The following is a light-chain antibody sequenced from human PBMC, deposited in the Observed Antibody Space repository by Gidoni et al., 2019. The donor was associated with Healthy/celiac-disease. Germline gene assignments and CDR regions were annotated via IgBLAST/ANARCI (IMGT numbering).Light chain of an antibody. CDR2: GAS. V-gene: IGKV3-20*01. Sequence: EIVLTQSPGTLSLSPGERATLSCRASQSVSSSYLAWYQQKPGQAPRLLIYGASSRATGIPDSFSGSGAGTDFTLTISRLEPEDFAVYYCQQYGSSPYMYTFGQGTKLESK. CDR3: QQYGSSPYMYT. J-gene: IGKJ2*01. CDR1: QSVSSSY.